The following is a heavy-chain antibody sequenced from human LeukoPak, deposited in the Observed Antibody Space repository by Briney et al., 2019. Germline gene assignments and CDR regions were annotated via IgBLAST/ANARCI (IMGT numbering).Heavy chain of an antibody. Sequence: PSETLSLTCTVSGGSISSYYWSWIRQPPGKGLEWIGHIYYSGSTNYNPSLKSRVTISVDTSKNQFSLKLSSVTAADTAVYYCARNLGAPSYYFDYWGQGTLVTVSS. V-gene: IGHV4-59*01. J-gene: IGHJ4*02. CDR3: ARNLGAPSYYFDY. CDR2: IYYSGST. D-gene: IGHD1-26*01. CDR1: GGSISSYY.